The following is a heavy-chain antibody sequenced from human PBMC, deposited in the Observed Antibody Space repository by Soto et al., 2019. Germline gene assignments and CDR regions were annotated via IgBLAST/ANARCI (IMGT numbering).Heavy chain of an antibody. J-gene: IGHJ3*01. Sequence: QVRLQGSGPGLVAPSGTLYLTCAVSGGSINSSNWWSWVRQSPGKGLEWMGEIYQSGSTKYNPSFRSRFTVSIDKSKSQFSLNLTSVTASDSAVYYCARRYFYENQGVFDVWAQGTKVTVSA. CDR1: GGSINSSNW. CDR3: ARRYFYENQGVFDV. CDR2: IYQSGST. V-gene: IGHV4-4*02. D-gene: IGHD3-22*01.